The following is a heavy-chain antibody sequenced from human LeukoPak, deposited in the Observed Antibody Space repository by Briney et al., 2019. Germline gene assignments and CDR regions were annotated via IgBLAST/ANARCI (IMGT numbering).Heavy chain of an antibody. CDR3: AREGDYGDYVVDY. Sequence: GGSLRLSCAASGFTFSSYSMNWVRQAPGKGLEWVSYISSSSSTIYYADSVKGRFTISRDNAKNSLYLQMNSLRAEDTAVYYCAREGDYGDYVVDYWGQGTLVTVSS. D-gene: IGHD4-17*01. CDR1: GFTFSSYS. V-gene: IGHV3-48*04. J-gene: IGHJ4*02. CDR2: ISSSSSTI.